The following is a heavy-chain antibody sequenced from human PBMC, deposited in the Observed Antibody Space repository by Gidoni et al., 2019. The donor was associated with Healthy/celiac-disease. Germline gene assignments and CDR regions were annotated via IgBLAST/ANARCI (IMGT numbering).Heavy chain of an antibody. J-gene: IGHJ4*02. CDR3: ATYWTGGY. CDR1: GFTFSSYA. V-gene: IGHV3-30-3*01. CDR2: ISYDGSNK. Sequence: QVQLVESGGGVVQPGRSLRLSCAASGFTFSSYAMHWVRQAPGKGLDGVAVISYDGSNKYYADSVKGRFTISRDNSKNTLYLQMNSLRAEDTAVYYCATYWTGGYWGQGTLVTVSS. D-gene: IGHD2-15*01.